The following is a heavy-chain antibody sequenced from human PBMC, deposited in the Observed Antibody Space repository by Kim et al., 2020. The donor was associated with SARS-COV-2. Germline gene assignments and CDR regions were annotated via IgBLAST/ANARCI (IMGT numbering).Heavy chain of an antibody. CDR3: ASAPSGYYYGGFDY. CDR1: GFTFSSYG. CDR2: IWYDGSNK. D-gene: IGHD3-22*01. V-gene: IGHV3-33*01. J-gene: IGHJ4*02. Sequence: GGSLRLSCAASGFTFSSYGMHWVRQAPGKGLEWVAVIWYDGSNKYYADSVKGRFTISRDNSKNTLYLQMNSLRAEDTAVYYCASAPSGYYYGGFDYWGQGTLVTVSS.